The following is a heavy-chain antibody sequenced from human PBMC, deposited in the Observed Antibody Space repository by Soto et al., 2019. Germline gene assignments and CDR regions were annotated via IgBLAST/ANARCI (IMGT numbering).Heavy chain of an antibody. D-gene: IGHD3-9*01. CDR2: IYYSGST. J-gene: IGHJ4*02. CDR3: ARRESYDILTGYYHFDY. Sequence: ETLSLTCSVSGGSISSSSYYWGWIRQPPGKGLEWIGNIYYSGSTYYNPSLKSRVTISVDTSKNQFSLKLSSVTAADTAVYYCARRESYDILTGYYHFDYWGQGTLVTVSS. CDR1: GGSISSSSYY. V-gene: IGHV4-39*01.